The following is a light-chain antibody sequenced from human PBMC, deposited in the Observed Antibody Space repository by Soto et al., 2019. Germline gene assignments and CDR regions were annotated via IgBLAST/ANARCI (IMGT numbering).Light chain of an antibody. J-gene: IGLJ1*01. Sequence: ALTQPPSASGSPGQSVTISCTGTSSDVGAHNFVSWHQQHPGKAPKLMIYEVSKRPSGVPDRFSGSKSGNTASLTVSGVQAEDEADYYCSSYAGSNNYVFGTGTKVTVL. CDR3: SSYAGSNNYV. CDR2: EVS. CDR1: SSDVGAHNF. V-gene: IGLV2-8*01.